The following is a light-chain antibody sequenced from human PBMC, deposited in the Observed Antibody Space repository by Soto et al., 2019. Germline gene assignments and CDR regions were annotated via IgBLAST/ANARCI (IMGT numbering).Light chain of an antibody. CDR3: QQSYNTPRT. CDR1: QPISDY. V-gene: IGKV1-39*01. J-gene: IGKJ1*01. CDR2: TAS. Sequence: DIQMTQSPSSLSAFVGDRVTITCRTSQPISDYLNWYQQKPGKAPSLLIYTASTLQTGVPSRFSGSGSGTHFTLTISSVQPEDFATYYCQQSYNTPRTFGQGTKVDIK.